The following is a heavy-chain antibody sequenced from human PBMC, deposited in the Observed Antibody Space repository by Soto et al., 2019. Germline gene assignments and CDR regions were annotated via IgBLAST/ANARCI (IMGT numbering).Heavy chain of an antibody. J-gene: IGHJ3*02. CDR2: ISSSSSYI. CDR1: GFTFSSYS. D-gene: IGHD6-19*01. Sequence: GESLKISCAASGFTFSSYSMNWVRQAPGKGLEWVSSISSSSSYIYYADSVKGRFTISRDNAKNSLYLQMNSLRAEDTAVYYCARAGYSSGWYGVRAFDIWGQGTMVTVSS. V-gene: IGHV3-21*01. CDR3: ARAGYSSGWYGVRAFDI.